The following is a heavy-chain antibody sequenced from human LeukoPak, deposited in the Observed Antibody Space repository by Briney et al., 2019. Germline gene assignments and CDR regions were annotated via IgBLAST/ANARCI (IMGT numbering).Heavy chain of an antibody. CDR2: IIPIFGTA. D-gene: IGHD6-19*01. V-gene: IGHV1-69*13. Sequence: ASVKVSCKASGYTFSSYAISWVRQAPGQGLEWMGGIIPIFGTANYAQKFQGRVTITADESTSTAYMELSSPRSEDTAVYYCARESGGFGIAVAGLYWYFDLWGRGTLVTVSS. CDR1: GYTFSSYA. CDR3: ARESGGFGIAVAGLYWYFDL. J-gene: IGHJ2*01.